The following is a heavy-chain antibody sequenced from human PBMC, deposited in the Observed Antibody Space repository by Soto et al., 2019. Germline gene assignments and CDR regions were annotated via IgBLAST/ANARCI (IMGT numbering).Heavy chain of an antibody. CDR3: ARGGQEYDFWSGYYGKGMDV. J-gene: IGHJ6*02. CDR1: GGSVSSGSYY. V-gene: IGHV4-61*01. Sequence: SETLSLTCTVSGGSVSSGSYYWSWIRQPPGKGLEWIGYIYYSGSTNYNPSLKSRVTISVDTSKNQFSLKLSSVTAADTAVYYCARGGQEYDFWSGYYGKGMDVWGQGTTVTVSS. CDR2: IYYSGST. D-gene: IGHD3-3*01.